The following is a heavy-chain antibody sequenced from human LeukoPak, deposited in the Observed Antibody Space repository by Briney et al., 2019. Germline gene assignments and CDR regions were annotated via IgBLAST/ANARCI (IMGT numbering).Heavy chain of an antibody. J-gene: IGHJ3*02. CDR2: IYYSGST. Sequence: PSETLSLTCTVSGGSISSYYWSWIRQPPGKGLEWIGYIYYSGSTNYDPSLKSRVTISVDTSKNQFSLKLSSVTAADTAVYYCARRKGGYFAFDIWGQGTMVTVSS. V-gene: IGHV4-59*08. CDR1: GGSISSYY. D-gene: IGHD3-22*01. CDR3: ARRKGGYFAFDI.